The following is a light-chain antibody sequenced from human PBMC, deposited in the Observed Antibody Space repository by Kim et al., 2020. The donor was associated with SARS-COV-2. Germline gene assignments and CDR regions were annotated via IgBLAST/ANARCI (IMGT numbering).Light chain of an antibody. V-gene: IGLV3-9*01. Sequence: SYELTQPLSVSVALGQTARITCGGNNIGTKNVHWFQQKPGQAPVLVICGDSNRPSGIPERFSGSNSGNTATLTISRAQPGDEADYYGQVWDSSTGVFGGG. J-gene: IGLJ3*02. CDR3: QVWDSSTGV. CDR1: NIGTKN. CDR2: GDS.